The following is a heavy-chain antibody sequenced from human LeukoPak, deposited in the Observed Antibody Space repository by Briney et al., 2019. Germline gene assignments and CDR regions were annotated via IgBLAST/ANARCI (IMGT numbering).Heavy chain of an antibody. J-gene: IGHJ4*02. CDR3: ARGRDIAAQDY. Sequence: GGSLRLSCAASGFTFSSYAMSWVRQAPGKGLEWVSVIYSGGSTYYADSVKGRFTISRDNSKNTLYLQMNSLRAEDTAVYYCARGRDIAAQDYWGQGTLVTVSS. V-gene: IGHV3-66*02. D-gene: IGHD6-6*01. CDR2: IYSGGST. CDR1: GFTFSSYA.